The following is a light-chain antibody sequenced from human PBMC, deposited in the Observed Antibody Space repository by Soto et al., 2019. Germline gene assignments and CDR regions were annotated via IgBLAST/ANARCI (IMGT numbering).Light chain of an antibody. CDR1: SNDVGGYNF. CDR3: SSYTSSVTLV. V-gene: IGLV2-14*01. Sequence: QSALTQPASVAGSPGQSITISCTGTSNDVGGYNFVSWYQQHPGKAPKLVIFEVSNRPSGVSYRFSGYQSGNTASLTISWLRAADAADYYCSSYTSSVTLVFGGGTKLTVL. J-gene: IGLJ2*01. CDR2: EVS.